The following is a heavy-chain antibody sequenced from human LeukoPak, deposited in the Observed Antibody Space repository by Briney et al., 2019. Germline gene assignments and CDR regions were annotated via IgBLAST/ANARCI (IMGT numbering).Heavy chain of an antibody. J-gene: IGHJ4*02. CDR1: GGSISSGDYY. CDR3: ARALPRGYGSAYFDY. CDR2: IYYSGST. V-gene: IGHV4-30-4*01. Sequence: SETLSLTCTVSGGSISSGDYYWSWIRQPPGKGLEWIGYIYYSGSTYYNPSLKSRVTISVDTSKNQFSLKLSSVTAADTAVYYCARALPRGYGSAYFDYWGQGTLVTVSS. D-gene: IGHD5-18*01.